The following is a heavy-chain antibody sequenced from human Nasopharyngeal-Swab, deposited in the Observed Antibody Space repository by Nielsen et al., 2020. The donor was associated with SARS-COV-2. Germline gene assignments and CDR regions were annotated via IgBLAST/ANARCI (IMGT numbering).Heavy chain of an antibody. CDR3: ATAANYDILTGYYSYYYYMDV. CDR2: IYYSGST. J-gene: IGHJ6*03. Sequence: WFRQSPGKGLEWIGYIYYSGSTNYNPSPKRRVTISVDTSKNQFSLKLSSVTAADTAVYYCATAANYDILTGYYSYYYYMDVWGKGTTVTVSS. D-gene: IGHD3-9*01. V-gene: IGHV4-59*01.